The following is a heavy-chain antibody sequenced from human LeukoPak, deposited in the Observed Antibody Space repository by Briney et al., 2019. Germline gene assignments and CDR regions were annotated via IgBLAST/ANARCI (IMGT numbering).Heavy chain of an antibody. V-gene: IGHV3-23*01. CDR2: ISRSDDNT. Sequence: GGSLRLSCGASGFTFRSSTMSWVRQAPGKGLEWVSAISRSDDNTYYADSVKGRFTIFRDSSENILYLYVSSLRAEDTAIYYCANHPGGSFDYWGQGTLVTVSS. CDR1: GFTFRSST. J-gene: IGHJ4*02. CDR3: ANHPGGSFDY. D-gene: IGHD3-16*01.